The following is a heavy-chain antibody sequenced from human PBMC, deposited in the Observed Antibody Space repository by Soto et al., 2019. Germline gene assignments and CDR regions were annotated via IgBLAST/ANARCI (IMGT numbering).Heavy chain of an antibody. V-gene: IGHV4-4*07. CDR3: ARERAYQMFGDDALDF. D-gene: IGHD2-2*01. Sequence: SETLSLTCTVSGGSLNNYNWNWIRQSAGTGLEWIGRIYSSGKTYYNPSLKSRVTLSLDMLNNQISLKVTSVTAADTAMYYCARERAYQMFGDDALDFWGLGTMVTVSS. CDR1: GGSLNNYN. CDR2: IYSSGKT. J-gene: IGHJ3*01.